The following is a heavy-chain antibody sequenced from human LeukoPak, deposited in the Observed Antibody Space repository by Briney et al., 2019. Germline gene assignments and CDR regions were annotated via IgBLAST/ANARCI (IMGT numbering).Heavy chain of an antibody. D-gene: IGHD1-26*01. Sequence: GGSLRLSCAASGFTFSSYDMHWVRQATGKGLEWVSAIGTAGDTYYPGSVKGRFTISRENAKNSLYLQMNSLRAGDTAVYYCARGGGLSGSYYWGIDYWGQGTLVTVFS. J-gene: IGHJ4*02. V-gene: IGHV3-13*01. CDR2: IGTAGDT. CDR1: GFTFSSYD. CDR3: ARGGGLSGSYYWGIDY.